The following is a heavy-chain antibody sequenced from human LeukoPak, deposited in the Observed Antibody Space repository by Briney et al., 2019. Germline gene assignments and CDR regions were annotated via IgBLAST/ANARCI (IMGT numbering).Heavy chain of an antibody. J-gene: IGHJ4*02. Sequence: GGSLRLSCAASGFTFTSCGIHWVRQAPGKGLEWVSLLWHDGSLQYYADSVEGRFTVSRDTSKNTVYLQMDNLSAEDTAVYYCAKGTYGRSGDYRTYFETWGQGNLVIVSS. V-gene: IGHV3-33*06. CDR2: LWHDGSLQ. D-gene: IGHD3-22*01. CDR1: GFTFTSCG. CDR3: AKGTYGRSGDYRTYFET.